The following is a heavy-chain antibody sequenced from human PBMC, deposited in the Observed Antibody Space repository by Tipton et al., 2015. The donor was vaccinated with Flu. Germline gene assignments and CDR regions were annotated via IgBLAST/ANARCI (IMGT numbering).Heavy chain of an antibody. CDR1: GFTFSSYE. Sequence: SLRLSCAASGFTFSSYEMNWVRQAPGKGLDWLSYISSSGSTISYADSVRGRFTISRDNAKNSLYLQLNSLRAADTAVYYCATLTGDDYWGQGDLVTVSS. D-gene: IGHD7-27*01. CDR2: ISSSGSTI. J-gene: IGHJ4*02. V-gene: IGHV3-48*03. CDR3: ATLTGDDY.